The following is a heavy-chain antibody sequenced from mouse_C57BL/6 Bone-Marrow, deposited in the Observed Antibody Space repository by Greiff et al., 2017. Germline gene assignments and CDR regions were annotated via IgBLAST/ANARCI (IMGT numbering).Heavy chain of an antibody. J-gene: IGHJ2*01. CDR1: GFTFSDYG. D-gene: IGHD1-2*01. V-gene: IGHV5-17*01. CDR2: ISSGSSTI. Sequence: VQLKESGGGLVKPGGSLKLSCAASGFTFSDYGMHWVRQAPEKGLEWVAYISSGSSTIYYADTVKGRYTISSDTAKNTLFLQMTSLRSEDTAMYYCARMNYGGDFDYWGQGTTLTVSS. CDR3: ARMNYGGDFDY.